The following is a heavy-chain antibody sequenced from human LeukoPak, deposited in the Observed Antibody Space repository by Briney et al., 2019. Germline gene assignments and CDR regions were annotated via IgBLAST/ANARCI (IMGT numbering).Heavy chain of an antibody. CDR1: GGSISSYY. CDR3: ARACGSGYFFDI. Sequence: PSETLSLTCTVSGGSISSYYWSWIRQPAGKGLEWIGYIYYSGSTNYNPSLKSRVTISLETSKNQFSLKLSSVTAADTAVYYCARACGSGYFFDIWGQGTVVSVFS. CDR2: IYYSGST. J-gene: IGHJ3*02. D-gene: IGHD6-13*01. V-gene: IGHV4-59*01.